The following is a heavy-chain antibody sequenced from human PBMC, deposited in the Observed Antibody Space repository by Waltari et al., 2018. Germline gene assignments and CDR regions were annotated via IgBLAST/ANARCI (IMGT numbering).Heavy chain of an antibody. CDR3: ARPTGDSTASSNWFDP. V-gene: IGHV1-69*04. D-gene: IGHD6-6*01. Sequence: QVQLVQSGAEVKKPWSSVRVSCKASGGTLSSYLISWGPQAPGQGLEWVGRLIPFLVRANYAQRFQGSLTITADKSPKPAYMELASLTSEDTAVYYCARPTGDSTASSNWFDPWGQGTLVTVSS. CDR1: GGTLSSYL. CDR2: LIPFLVRA. J-gene: IGHJ5*02.